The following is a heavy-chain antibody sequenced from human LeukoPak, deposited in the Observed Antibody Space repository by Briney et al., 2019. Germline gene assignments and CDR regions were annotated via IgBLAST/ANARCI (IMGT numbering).Heavy chain of an antibody. CDR2: VRYDGYNK. CDR1: GFNFRSYG. Sequence: GGSMRLSCAASGFNFRSYGIHWVRQAPGRGLEWVAFVRYDGYNKYYGDFVKGRFTISRDNSKNTLYLQMDSLRAEDTAVYYCAKGYSDYFDYWGQGTLVTVSS. D-gene: IGHD4-11*01. J-gene: IGHJ4*02. V-gene: IGHV3-30*02. CDR3: AKGYSDYFDY.